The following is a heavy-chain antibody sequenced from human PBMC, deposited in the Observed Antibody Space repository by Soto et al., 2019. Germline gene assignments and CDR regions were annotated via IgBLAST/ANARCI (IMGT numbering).Heavy chain of an antibody. CDR3: ARDIGGADLYCYYGMDV. D-gene: IGHD3-16*01. CDR2: IYHSGST. V-gene: IGHV4-4*02. J-gene: IGHJ6*02. CDR1: GGSISSSNW. Sequence: QVQLQESGPGLVKPSGTLSLTCAVSGGSISSSNWWSWVRQPPGKGLEWIGEIYHSGSTNYNPSLQSRVTISVDKSKNQFSLKLSSVTAADTAVYYCARDIGGADLYCYYGMDVWGQGTTVTVSS.